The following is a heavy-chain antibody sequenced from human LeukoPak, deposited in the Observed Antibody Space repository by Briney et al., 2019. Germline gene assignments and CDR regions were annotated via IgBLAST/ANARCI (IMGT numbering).Heavy chain of an antibody. Sequence: SETLSLTCTVSGGSISSGGYYWGWIRQHPGKGLEWIGYIYYSGSTYYNPSLKSRVTISVDTSKNQFSLKLSSVTAADTAVYYCAREPAARYYYGMDVWGQGTTVTVSS. CDR2: IYYSGST. CDR1: GGSISSGGYY. J-gene: IGHJ6*02. D-gene: IGHD2-2*01. CDR3: AREPAARYYYGMDV. V-gene: IGHV4-31*03.